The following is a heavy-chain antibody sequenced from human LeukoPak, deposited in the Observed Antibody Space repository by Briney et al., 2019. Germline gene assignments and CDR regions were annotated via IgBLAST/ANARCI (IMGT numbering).Heavy chain of an antibody. J-gene: IGHJ4*02. Sequence: GGSLRLSCAASGFTFSSYAMSWVRQAPGKGLEWVSYISSSSSTIYYADSVKGRFTISRDNAKNSLYLQMNSLRAEDTAVYYCARDMRLLTFDYWGQGTLVTVSS. D-gene: IGHD3-10*01. CDR3: ARDMRLLTFDY. CDR2: ISSSSSTI. V-gene: IGHV3-48*01. CDR1: GFTFSSYA.